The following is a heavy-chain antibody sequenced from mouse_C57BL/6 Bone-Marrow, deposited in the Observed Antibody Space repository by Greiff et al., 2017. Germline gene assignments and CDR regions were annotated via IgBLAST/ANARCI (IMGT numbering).Heavy chain of an antibody. CDR1: GFSLTSYG. J-gene: IGHJ4*01. Sequence: VQRVESGPGLVAPSQSLSITCTVSGFSLTSYGVDWVRQPPGKGLEWLGVIWGGGGTNNNSALMSRLIISKDNSKSQVFFKMNSLETDDTAMYYCAKHSEGFYAMDYWGQGTSVTVSS. CDR2: IWGGGGT. CDR3: AKHSEGFYAMDY. V-gene: IGHV2-9*01.